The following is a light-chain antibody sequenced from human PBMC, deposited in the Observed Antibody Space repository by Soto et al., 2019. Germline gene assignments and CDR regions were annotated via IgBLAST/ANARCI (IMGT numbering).Light chain of an antibody. Sequence: EIVLTPSPAIWYLSPGDRATLPCRASQTISSGFLAWYQQKVGQAPRLLIYDASNRATGVPDRFSGSGSGTDFSLTISRLEPEDFAVYHCQQYSSSPRTFGQGTRLEIK. V-gene: IGKV3-20*01. CDR3: QQYSSSPRT. J-gene: IGKJ5*01. CDR2: DAS. CDR1: QTISSGF.